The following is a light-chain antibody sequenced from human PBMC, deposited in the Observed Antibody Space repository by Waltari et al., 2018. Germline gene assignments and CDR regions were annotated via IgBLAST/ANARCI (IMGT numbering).Light chain of an antibody. CDR3: QQIYSTPALT. V-gene: IGKV1-39*01. Sequence: DIQMTQSPSSLYASVGDRVTITCRASQSISSYLNWYQQKPGKAPKLLIYAASSLQSGVQSWFSGNRSETDFTLTISSLQPADFATYYCQQIYSTPALTFGGGTMVEIK. J-gene: IGKJ4*01. CDR1: QSISSY. CDR2: AAS.